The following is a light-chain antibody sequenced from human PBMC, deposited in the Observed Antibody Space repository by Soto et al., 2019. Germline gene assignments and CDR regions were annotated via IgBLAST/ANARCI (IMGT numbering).Light chain of an antibody. V-gene: IGKV3-20*01. Sequence: EIVLTQSPGTLSLSPGERATLSCRASQSVSSSSYLAWYQQKPGQAPRLLIYGASSRATGIPDRFSGSGSATDFTLTISRLEPDDFAVYYCRQYGSSPSYTFDQGTKLEIK. CDR2: GAS. CDR1: QSVSSSSY. J-gene: IGKJ2*01. CDR3: RQYGSSPSYT.